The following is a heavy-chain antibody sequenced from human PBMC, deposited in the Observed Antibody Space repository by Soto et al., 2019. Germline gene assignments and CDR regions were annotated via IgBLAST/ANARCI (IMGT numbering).Heavy chain of an antibody. V-gene: IGHV4-34*01. CDR2: INHSGST. D-gene: IGHD1-26*01. J-gene: IGHJ5*02. CDR3: ARYSGFGFFNWFDP. CDR1: GGSFSGYY. Sequence: PSETLSLTCAVYGGSFSGYYWSWIRQPPGKGLEWIGEINHSGSTNYNPSLKSRVTISVDTSKNQFSLKLSSVTAADTAVYYCARYSGFGFFNWFDPWGQGTLVTVSS.